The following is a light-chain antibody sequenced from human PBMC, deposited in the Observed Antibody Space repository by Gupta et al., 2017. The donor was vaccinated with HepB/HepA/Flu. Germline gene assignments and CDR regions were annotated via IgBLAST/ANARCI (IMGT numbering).Light chain of an antibody. CDR1: RSVLYPSNNKNH. Sequence: DIVMTQSPDSLAVSLGGRATINCKSSRSVLYPSNNKNHLAWYQQKSGQPPKLLIYWASTRESGVPDQFSGSGSGTDFTLTISSLQAEDVAVYFCQQFYSIPVTFGGGTKVEIK. J-gene: IGKJ4*01. CDR2: WAS. V-gene: IGKV4-1*01. CDR3: QQFYSIPVT.